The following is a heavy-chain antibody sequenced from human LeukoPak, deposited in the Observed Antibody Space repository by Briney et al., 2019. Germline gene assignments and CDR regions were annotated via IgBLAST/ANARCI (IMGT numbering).Heavy chain of an antibody. CDR2: IGADGRST. V-gene: IGHV3-23*01. CDR1: GFTFSTYV. Sequence: GGSLRLSCAASGFTFSTYVMTWVRQAPGKGLEWVSAIGADGRSTDYADSVKGRFTISRVISKNTLYLQMNSLRAEDTALYYCTRRVGGTPDHWGLGTLVTVSS. J-gene: IGHJ5*02. D-gene: IGHD1-26*01. CDR3: TRRVGGTPDH.